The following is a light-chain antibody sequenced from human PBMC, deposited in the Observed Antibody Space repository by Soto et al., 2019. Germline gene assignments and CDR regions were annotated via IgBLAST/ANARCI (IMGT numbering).Light chain of an antibody. Sequence: VVLTHTPRCLPITLVTRAFISFRSSEVLVYSDGNTYLNWFRQRPGQSPRRLIYKVSNRDSGVPDRFSGSGSGTDFTLKISRVEAEDVGVYYCMKGGYWPWTCGEGATVDIK. V-gene: IGKV2-30*01. CDR1: EVLVYSDGNTY. J-gene: IGKJ1*01. CDR3: MKGGYWPWT. CDR2: KVS.